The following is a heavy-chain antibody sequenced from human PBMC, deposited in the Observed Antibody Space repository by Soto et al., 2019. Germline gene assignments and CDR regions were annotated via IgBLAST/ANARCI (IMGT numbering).Heavy chain of an antibody. J-gene: IGHJ6*01. D-gene: IGHD1-26*01. V-gene: IGHV1-69*13. CDR2: IIPIFGTA. Sequence: SSVKVSCKASGGSFSSYAISWVRQAPGQGLEWVGGIIPIFGTANYAQKVQLRDTMTADESTSTAYMELSSLRSEETAGYYFTRGPMAATRGPGYY. CDR3: TRGPMAATRGPGYY. CDR1: GGSFSSYA.